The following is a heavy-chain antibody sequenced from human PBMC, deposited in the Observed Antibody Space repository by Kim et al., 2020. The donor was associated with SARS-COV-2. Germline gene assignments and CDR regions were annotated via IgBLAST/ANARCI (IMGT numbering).Heavy chain of an antibody. CDR3: ARIYYDILTGYPRRYFDY. CDR2: ISSSSSYI. V-gene: IGHV3-21*01. CDR1: GFTFSSYS. Sequence: GGSLRLSCAASGFTFSSYSMNWVRQAPGKGLEWVSSISSSSSYIYYADSVKGRFTISRDNAKNSLYLQMNSLRAEDTAVYYCARIYYDILTGYPRRYFDYWGQGTLVTVSS. D-gene: IGHD3-9*01. J-gene: IGHJ4*02.